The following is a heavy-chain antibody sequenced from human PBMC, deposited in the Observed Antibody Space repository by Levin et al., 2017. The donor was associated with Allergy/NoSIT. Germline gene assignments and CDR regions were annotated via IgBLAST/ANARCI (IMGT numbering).Heavy chain of an antibody. J-gene: IGHJ5*02. V-gene: IGHV3-20*04. D-gene: IGHD5-12*01. CDR3: AREMGEKLDIVATMNGNWFDP. CDR2: INWNGGST. Sequence: GGSLRLSCAASGFTFDDYGMSWVRQAPGKGLEWVSGINWNGGSTGYADSVKGRFTISRDNAKHSLYLQMNSLRAEDTALYYCAREMGEKLDIVATMNGNWFDPWGQGTLVTVSS. CDR1: GFTFDDYG.